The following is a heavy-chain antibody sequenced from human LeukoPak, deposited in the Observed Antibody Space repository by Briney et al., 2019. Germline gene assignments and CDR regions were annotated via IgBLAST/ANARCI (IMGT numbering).Heavy chain of an antibody. CDR3: AGSGY. V-gene: IGHV3-7*05. D-gene: IGHD3-9*01. J-gene: IGHJ4*02. CDR1: GFTFSNSW. Sequence: PGGSLRLSCVTSGFTFSNSWMSWVRQAPGKGLEWVASIEKDGSDKYFVDSVRGRFTISRDNAKKSLFLQMNSLRAEDTAVYYCAGSGYWGQGTLVTVSS. CDR2: IEKDGSDK.